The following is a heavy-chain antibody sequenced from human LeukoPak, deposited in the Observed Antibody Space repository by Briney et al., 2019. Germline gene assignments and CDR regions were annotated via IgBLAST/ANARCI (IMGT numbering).Heavy chain of an antibody. CDR1: GFTFADYA. D-gene: IGHD6-13*01. V-gene: IGHV3-9*01. CDR3: AKVGDSSSWHIDY. Sequence: GGSLRLSCAASGFTFADYAMHWVRQAPGQGLEWMSGISWNSGSIGYADSVKGRFTISRDNAKNSLYLQMNSLRAEDTALYYCAKVGDSSSWHIDYWGQGTLVTVSS. CDR2: ISWNSGSI. J-gene: IGHJ4*02.